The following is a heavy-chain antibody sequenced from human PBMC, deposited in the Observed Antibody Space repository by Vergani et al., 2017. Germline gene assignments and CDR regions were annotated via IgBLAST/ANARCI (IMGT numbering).Heavy chain of an antibody. Sequence: EVQLVESGGGVVRPGGSLRLSCAASGFTFGDYGMSWVRQAPGKGLEWVSGINWNGGSTGYADSVKGRFTISRDNTKNILYLQMSSLRVEDTALYYCTRDVADTHSSIWPLNYHYFMDVWGEGTTVTVSS. D-gene: IGHD6-13*01. J-gene: IGHJ6*03. CDR2: INWNGGST. CDR3: TRDVADTHSSIWPLNYHYFMDV. V-gene: IGHV3-20*04. CDR1: GFTFGDYG.